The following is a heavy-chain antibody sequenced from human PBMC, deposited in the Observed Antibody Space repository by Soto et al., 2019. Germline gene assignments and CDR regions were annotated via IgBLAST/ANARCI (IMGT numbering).Heavy chain of an antibody. Sequence: GGSLRLSCAASGFTFSSYAMSWVRQAPGKGLEWVSAISGSGGSTYYADSVKGRFTISRDNSKNTLYLQMNSLRAEDTAVYYCAKDLGYYDSSGYGYWGQGTLVTVSS. V-gene: IGHV3-23*01. D-gene: IGHD3-22*01. J-gene: IGHJ4*02. CDR2: ISGSGGST. CDR3: AKDLGYYDSSGYGY. CDR1: GFTFSSYA.